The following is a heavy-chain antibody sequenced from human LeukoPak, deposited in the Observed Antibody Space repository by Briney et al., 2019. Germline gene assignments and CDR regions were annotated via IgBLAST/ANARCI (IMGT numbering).Heavy chain of an antibody. CDR3: AKDFSRIASTDYFDY. V-gene: IGHV3-33*06. J-gene: IGHJ4*02. Sequence: GGSLRLSCAASGFTFSSYGMHWVRQAPGKGLEWVAVIWYDGSNKYYADSVKGRFTISRDNSKNALYLQMNSLRAEDTAVYYCAKDFSRIASTDYFDYWGQGTLVTVSS. CDR2: IWYDGSNK. CDR1: GFTFSSYG. D-gene: IGHD2-15*01.